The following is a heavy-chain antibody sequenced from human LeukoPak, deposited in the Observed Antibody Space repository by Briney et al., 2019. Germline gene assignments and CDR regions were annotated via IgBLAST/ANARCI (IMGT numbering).Heavy chain of an antibody. CDR1: GFTFSSYT. J-gene: IGHJ4*02. Sequence: GGSLRLSCAASGFTFSSYTMNWVRQAPGKGLVWVAFIRYDGSNKYYADSVKGRFTISRDNSKNTLYLQMNSLRAEDTAVYYCAKDLKGSSGWSYYFDYWGQGTLVTVSS. V-gene: IGHV3-30*02. CDR2: IRYDGSNK. D-gene: IGHD6-19*01. CDR3: AKDLKGSSGWSYYFDY.